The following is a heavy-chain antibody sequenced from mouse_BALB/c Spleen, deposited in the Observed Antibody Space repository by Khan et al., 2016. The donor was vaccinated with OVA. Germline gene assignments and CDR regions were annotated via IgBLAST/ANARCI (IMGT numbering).Heavy chain of an antibody. CDR2: IDPYDSET. D-gene: IGHD1-1*01. Sequence: QVQLQQSGAELVRPGASVKLSCKASGYTFTSYWMNWMKQRPEQGLEGIGRIDPYDSETYYDQKFKDKAILTVDKSSNTAYVQLSSLTSEDSAVYYCGRDGNISNSYAMDYWGQGTSGTVSS. J-gene: IGHJ4*01. CDR1: GYTFTSYW. V-gene: IGHV1-74*01. CDR3: GRDGNISNSYAMDY.